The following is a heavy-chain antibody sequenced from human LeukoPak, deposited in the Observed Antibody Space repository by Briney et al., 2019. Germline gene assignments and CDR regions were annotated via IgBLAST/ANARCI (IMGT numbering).Heavy chain of an antibody. CDR2: ISPGDSDT. CDR3: ARIGYSTSRGFGWFDH. V-gene: IGHV5-51*01. D-gene: IGHD6-6*01. J-gene: IGHJ5*02. CDR1: GYSFPSYW. Sequence: GESLKISCKGSGYSFPSYWIGWVRQMPEKGLEWMGIISPGDSDTRYNPSFEGQVIISADKSISTAYLQWSSLKASDTAMYYCARIGYSTSRGFGWFDHWGQGTLVTVSS.